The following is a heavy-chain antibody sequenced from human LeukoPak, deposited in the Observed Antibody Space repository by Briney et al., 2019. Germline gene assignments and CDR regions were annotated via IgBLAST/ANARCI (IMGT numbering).Heavy chain of an antibody. CDR3: ARDPHWGAGYFDF. D-gene: IGHD1-26*01. V-gene: IGHV3-7*01. CDR2: IKHDGSEK. J-gene: IGHJ4*02. CDR1: GFIFSSYW. Sequence: GGSLRLSCAASGFIFSSYWMSWVRQAPGKGLEWVANIKHDGSEKYYVDSVKGRFTISVGSAKRSLYLQMNSLKDEDTAVYYCARDPHWGAGYFDFWGQGALVTVSS.